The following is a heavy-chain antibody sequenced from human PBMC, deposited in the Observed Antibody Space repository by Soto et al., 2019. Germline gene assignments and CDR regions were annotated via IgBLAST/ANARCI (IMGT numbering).Heavy chain of an antibody. Sequence: SETLSLTCTVSGGSISSSSYYWGWIRQPPGKGLEWIGSIYYSGSTYYNPSLKSRVTISVDKSKNQLSLQLNSVTPDDTAVYYCARLIGNSWLDSWGQGTLVTVSS. J-gene: IGHJ5*01. V-gene: IGHV4-39*01. CDR3: ARLIGNSWLDS. CDR2: IYYSGST. CDR1: GGSISSSSYY.